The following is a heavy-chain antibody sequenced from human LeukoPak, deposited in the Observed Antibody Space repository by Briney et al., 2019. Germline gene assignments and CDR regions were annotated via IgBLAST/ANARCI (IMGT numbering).Heavy chain of an antibody. D-gene: IGHD2-15*01. CDR2: IYYGSVFYSVST. J-gene: IGHJ6*03. CDR1: GFTFSSYW. V-gene: IGHV4-39*07. Sequence: PGGSLRLSCAASGFTFSSYWMSWIRQPPGKGLEWIGSIYYGSVFYSVSTYYNPSPKSRVTMSGDTSKNQFSLKLSSVTAADTAAYYCARLGYCSGGSCYYYYYMDVWGKGTTVTVSS. CDR3: ARLGYCSGGSCYYYYYMDV.